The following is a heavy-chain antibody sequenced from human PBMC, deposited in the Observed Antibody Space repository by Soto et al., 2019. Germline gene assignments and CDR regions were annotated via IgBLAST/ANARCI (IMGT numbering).Heavy chain of an antibody. J-gene: IGHJ6*03. V-gene: IGHV3-7*01. CDR1: GFTFSSYW. D-gene: IGHD6-13*01. Sequence: PGGSLRLSCAASGFTFSSYWMSWVRQAPGKGLEWVANIKQDGSEKYYVDSVKGRFTISRDNAKNSLYLQMNSLRAEDTAVYYCARGGVPGYSSSWYSYYYYYYMDVWGKGTTVTVSS. CDR3: ARGGVPGYSSSWYSYYYYYYMDV. CDR2: IKQDGSEK.